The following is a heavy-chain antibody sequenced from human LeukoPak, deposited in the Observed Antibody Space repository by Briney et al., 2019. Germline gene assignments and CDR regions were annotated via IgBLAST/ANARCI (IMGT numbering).Heavy chain of an antibody. V-gene: IGHV3-30*18. CDR2: ISYDGSNK. CDR1: GFTSNSFG. D-gene: IGHD3-22*01. Sequence: PGGSLRLSCAASGFTSNSFGMHWVRQAPGKGLEWVAVISYDGSNKYFADSVKGRFTISRDNSKNTLYLQMNSLRAEDTAVYYCAKDYDSSGWAAFDIWGQGTMVTVSS. J-gene: IGHJ3*02. CDR3: AKDYDSSGWAAFDI.